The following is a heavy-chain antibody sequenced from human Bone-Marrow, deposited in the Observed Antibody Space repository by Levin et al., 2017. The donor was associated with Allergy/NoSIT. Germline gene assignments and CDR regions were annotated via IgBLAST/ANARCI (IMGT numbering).Heavy chain of an antibody. CDR3: AKDLSAVPAANYYYAMDV. D-gene: IGHD2-2*01. V-gene: IGHV3-23*01. J-gene: IGHJ6*02. Sequence: GESLKISCAASGFTFSNYAMNWVRQAPGKGLEWVSGTSDSGGSTYYADSVKGRFTISRDNSKNTLYLQVNSLRAEDTDLYYCAKDLSAVPAANYYYAMDVWGQGTTVTVSS. CDR1: GFTFSNYA. CDR2: TSDSGGST.